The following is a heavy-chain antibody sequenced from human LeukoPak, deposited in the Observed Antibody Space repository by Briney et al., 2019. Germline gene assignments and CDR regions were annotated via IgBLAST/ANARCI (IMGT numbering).Heavy chain of an antibody. CDR3: ASRAYDFWSGYSAEYFQH. Sequence: GSSVKVSCKASGGTFSSYAISWVRQAPGQGLEWMGGIIPIFGIANYAQKFQGRVTITADESTSTAYMELSSLRSEDTAVYYCASRAYDFWSGYSAEYFQHWGQGTLVTVSS. D-gene: IGHD3-3*01. J-gene: IGHJ1*01. V-gene: IGHV1-69*01. CDR2: IIPIFGIA. CDR1: GGTFSSYA.